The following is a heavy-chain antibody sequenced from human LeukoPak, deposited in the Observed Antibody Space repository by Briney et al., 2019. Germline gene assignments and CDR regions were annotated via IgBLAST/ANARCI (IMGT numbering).Heavy chain of an antibody. CDR3: AKDLSWFGGSLATFGY. V-gene: IGHV3-74*01. CDR1: GFTFSSYG. CDR2: IKSDGST. Sequence: GGSLRLSCAASGFTFSSYGMHWVRQIPGKGLVWVSRIKSDGSTIYADSVKGRFTISRDNAKNTVYLQMNSLRAEDTAVYYCAKDLSWFGGSLATFGYWGQGTLATVSS. D-gene: IGHD3-10*01. J-gene: IGHJ4*02.